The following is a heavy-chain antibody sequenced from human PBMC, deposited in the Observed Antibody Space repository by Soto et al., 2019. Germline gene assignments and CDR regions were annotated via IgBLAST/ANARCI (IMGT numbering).Heavy chain of an antibody. J-gene: IGHJ4*02. D-gene: IGHD5-18*01. V-gene: IGHV4-59*01. CDR1: GGSISSYY. CDR3: ARDQGYSYGQPFGY. CDR2: IYYSGST. Sequence: KPPETLSLTCTVSGGSISSYYWSWIRQPPGKGLEWIGYIYYSGSTNYNPSLKSRVTISVDTSKNQFSLKLSSVTAADTAVYYCARDQGYSYGQPFGYWGQGTLVTVSS.